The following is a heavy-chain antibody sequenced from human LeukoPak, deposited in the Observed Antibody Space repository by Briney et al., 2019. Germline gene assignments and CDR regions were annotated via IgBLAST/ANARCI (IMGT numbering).Heavy chain of an antibody. J-gene: IGHJ4*02. CDR3: ATSSTLIVVVPTAIRGY. Sequence: GGSLRLSCAASGFTFSSYAMSWVRQAPGKGLEWVSTINSHGDSTYYADSVKGRFTISRSNSRNTLYLQMSTLRAEDTAVYYCATSSTLIVVVPTAIRGYWGQGTLVTVSS. CDR2: INSHGDST. V-gene: IGHV3-23*01. CDR1: GFTFSSYA. D-gene: IGHD2-2*02.